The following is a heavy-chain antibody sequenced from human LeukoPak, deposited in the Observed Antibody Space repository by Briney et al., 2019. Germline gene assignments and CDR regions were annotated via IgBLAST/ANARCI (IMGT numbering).Heavy chain of an antibody. CDR1: GFTFSSYA. D-gene: IGHD2-8*01. CDR2: ISSSTI. CDR3: ARDAYYCTNGVCYTWDY. V-gene: IGHV3-48*01. J-gene: IGHJ4*02. Sequence: SGGSLRLSCAASGFTFSSYAMTWVRQAPGKGLEWVSYISSSTIYYADSVKGRFTISRDNAKNSLYLQMNSLRAEDTAVYYCARDAYYCTNGVCYTWDYWGQGTLVTVSS.